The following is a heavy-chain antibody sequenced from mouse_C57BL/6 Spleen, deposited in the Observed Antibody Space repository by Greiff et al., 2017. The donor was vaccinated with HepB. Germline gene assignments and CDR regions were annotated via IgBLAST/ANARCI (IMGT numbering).Heavy chain of an antibody. CDR3: ARFPFYGKGAMDY. CDR1: GYSFTGYY. D-gene: IGHD1-1*01. J-gene: IGHJ4*01. CDR2: INPSTGGT. Sequence: VQLQQSGPELVKPGASVKISCKASGYSFTGYYMNWVKQSPEKSLEWIGEINPSTGGTTYNQKFKAKATLTVDKSSSTAYMQLKSLTSEDSAVYYCARFPFYGKGAMDYWGQGTSVTVSS. V-gene: IGHV1-42*01.